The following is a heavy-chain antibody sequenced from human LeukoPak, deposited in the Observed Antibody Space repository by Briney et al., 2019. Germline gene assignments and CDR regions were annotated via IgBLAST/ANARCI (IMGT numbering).Heavy chain of an antibody. CDR2: ISYDGSNK. CDR3: AKDQIKGRYSYGYMIDY. J-gene: IGHJ4*02. Sequence: GGSLRLSCAASGFIFSSYAIHWVRQAPGKGLEWVAVISYDGSNKYYADSVKGRFTISRDNSKNTLYLQMNSLRAEDTAVYYCAKDQIKGRYSYGYMIDYWGQGTLVTVSS. CDR1: GFIFSSYA. V-gene: IGHV3-30-3*01. D-gene: IGHD5-18*01.